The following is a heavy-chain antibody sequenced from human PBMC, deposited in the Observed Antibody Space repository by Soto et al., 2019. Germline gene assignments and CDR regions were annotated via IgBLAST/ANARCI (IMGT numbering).Heavy chain of an antibody. V-gene: IGHV3-23*01. J-gene: IGHJ6*02. D-gene: IGHD3-9*01. CDR1: GFTFSSYA. CDR2: ISGSGGST. Sequence: VQLLESGGGLVQPGGSLRLSCAASGFTFSSYAMSWVRQAPGKGLEWVSAISGSGGSTYHADSVKGRFTISRDNSKNTLYLQMNSLRAEDTAVYYCASRGAYDILTGYYRVDYYYYGMDVWGQGTTVTVSS. CDR3: ASRGAYDILTGYYRVDYYYYGMDV.